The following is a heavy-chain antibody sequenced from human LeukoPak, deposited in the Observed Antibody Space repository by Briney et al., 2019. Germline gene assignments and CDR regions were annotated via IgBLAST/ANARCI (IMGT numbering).Heavy chain of an antibody. CDR1: GFTVNSNY. CDR3: ARGTDTAMSTSFDY. Sequence: GGSLRLSCAASGFTVNSNYMSWVRQAPGKGLEWVSVIYIAGSTYYADSVKGRFTISRDNSKNTFYLQMNSLRAEDTAVYYCARGTDTAMSTSFDYWGQGTLVTVSS. CDR2: IYIAGST. V-gene: IGHV3-53*01. J-gene: IGHJ4*02. D-gene: IGHD5-18*01.